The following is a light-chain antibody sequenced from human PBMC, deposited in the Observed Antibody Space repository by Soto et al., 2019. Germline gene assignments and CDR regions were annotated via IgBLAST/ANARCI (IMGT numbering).Light chain of an antibody. CDR1: QSVTKNY. CDR3: QQYSSLPHT. J-gene: IGKJ2*01. V-gene: IGKV3-20*01. CDR2: AVS. Sequence: EIVLTQSPGTLSLSLGDRATISCRATQSVTKNYCGWYQQKPGQSPRLLIYAVSSRDTDIPDRFSGSGSGTDFTLTISRLEPEDFATYFCQQYSSLPHTFGQGTKLEVK.